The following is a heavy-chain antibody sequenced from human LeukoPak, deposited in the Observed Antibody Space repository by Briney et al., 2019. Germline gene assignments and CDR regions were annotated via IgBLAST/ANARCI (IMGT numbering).Heavy chain of an antibody. CDR2: INHSGST. Sequence: SETLSLTCAVYGGSFSGYYWSWIRQPPGKGLEWIGEINHSGSTNYNPSLKSRVTISVDTSKNQFSLKLSSVTAADTAVYYCARGRKQWQVRAVYWGQGTLVTVSS. D-gene: IGHD6-19*01. CDR1: GGSFSGYY. CDR3: ARGRKQWQVRAVY. J-gene: IGHJ4*02. V-gene: IGHV4-34*01.